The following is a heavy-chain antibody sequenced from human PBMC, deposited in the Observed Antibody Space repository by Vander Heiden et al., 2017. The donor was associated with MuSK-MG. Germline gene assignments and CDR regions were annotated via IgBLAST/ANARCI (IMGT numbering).Heavy chain of an antibody. CDR2: IYYSGST. J-gene: IGHJ6*03. D-gene: IGHD3-10*01. Sequence: LQLHESGPGLVKPSATPSLPCPVPGGSPSSSSYYWGWLPPPPGKGLEWIGSIYYSGSTYYNPSLKSRVTISVDTSKNQFSLKLSSVTAADTAVYYCARVLLWFGELLENYMDVWGKGTTVTVSS. V-gene: IGHV4-39*05. CDR1: GGSPSSSSYY. CDR3: ARVLLWFGELLENYMDV.